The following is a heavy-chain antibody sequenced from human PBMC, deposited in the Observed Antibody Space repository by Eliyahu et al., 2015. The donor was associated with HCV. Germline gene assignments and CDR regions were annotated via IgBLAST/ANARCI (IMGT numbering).Heavy chain of an antibody. D-gene: IGHD3-22*01. CDR2: IYPGDSDT. Sequence: EVQLVQSGAEVKKPGESLKISCKGSGYSFTSYWIGXXRQMPGKGLEWMGIIYPGDSDTRYSPSFQGQVTISADKSISTAYLQWSSLKASDTAMYYCARLYLPWEPNYYDILDDAFDIWGQGTMVTVYS. CDR3: ARLYLPWEPNYYDILDDAFDI. V-gene: IGHV5-51*01. J-gene: IGHJ3*02. CDR1: GYSFTSYW.